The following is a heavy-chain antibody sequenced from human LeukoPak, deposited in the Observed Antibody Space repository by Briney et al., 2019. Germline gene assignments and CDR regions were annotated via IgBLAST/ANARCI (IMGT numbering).Heavy chain of an antibody. Sequence: GESLKISCKGSGYSFTSYWIGWGRQMPGEGLEWRVIIYPGDSDTRYSPSFQGQVTISADKSISTAYLQWSSLKASDPAMYYCARQFDYGLLDYWGQGTLVTVSS. D-gene: IGHD4-17*01. V-gene: IGHV5-51*01. CDR2: IYPGDSDT. CDR1: GYSFTSYW. CDR3: ARQFDYGLLDY. J-gene: IGHJ4*02.